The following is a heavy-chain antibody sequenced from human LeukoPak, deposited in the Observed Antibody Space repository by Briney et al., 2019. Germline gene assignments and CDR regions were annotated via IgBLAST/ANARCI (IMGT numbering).Heavy chain of an antibody. CDR3: ARGHKVVGADYYYYMDV. Sequence: GGSLRLSCAASGFTFSSYEMNWVRQAPGKGLEWVSYISSSSSTIYYADSVKGRFTISRDNAKNSLYLQMNSLRAEDTAVYYCARGHKVVGADYYYYMDVWGKGTTVTISS. CDR2: ISSSSSTI. J-gene: IGHJ6*03. D-gene: IGHD2-15*01. V-gene: IGHV3-48*03. CDR1: GFTFSSYE.